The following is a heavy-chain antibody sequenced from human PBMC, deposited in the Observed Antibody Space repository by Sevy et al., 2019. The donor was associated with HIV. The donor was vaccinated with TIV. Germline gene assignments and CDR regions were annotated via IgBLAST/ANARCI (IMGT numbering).Heavy chain of an antibody. V-gene: IGHV3-23*01. CDR3: ADMVQGVISAFDI. Sequence: GGSLRLSCAASGFTFSSYAKSWVRQAPGKGLEWVSAISGSGGSTYYADSVKGRFTISRDNSKNTLYLQMNSLRAEDTAVYYCADMVQGVISAFDIWGQGTMVTVSS. J-gene: IGHJ3*02. CDR1: GFTFSSYA. D-gene: IGHD3-10*01. CDR2: ISGSGGST.